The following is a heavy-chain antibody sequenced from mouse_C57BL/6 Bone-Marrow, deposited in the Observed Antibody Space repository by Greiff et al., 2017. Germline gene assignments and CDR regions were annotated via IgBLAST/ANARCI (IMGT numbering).Heavy chain of an antibody. V-gene: IGHV1-5*01. CDR2: IYPGNSDT. CDR1: GYTFTSYW. Sequence: VQLQQSGTVLARPGASVKMSCKTSGYTFTSYWMHWVKQRPGQGLDWIGAIYPGNSDTSYNQKFKGKAKLTAVTSASTAYMELSSLTNEDSAVYYCTRIGYGSSWGFAYWGQGTLVTVSA. CDR3: TRIGYGSSWGFAY. J-gene: IGHJ3*01. D-gene: IGHD1-1*01.